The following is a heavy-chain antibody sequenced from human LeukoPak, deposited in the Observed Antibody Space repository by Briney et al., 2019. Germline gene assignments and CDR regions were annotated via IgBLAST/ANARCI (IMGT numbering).Heavy chain of an antibody. CDR3: ATSSITMIVVPHYQYYFDY. V-gene: IGHV1-24*01. Sequence: ASVKVSCKVSGYTLTELSMHWVRQAPGKGLEWMGGFDPEDGETIYAQKFQGRVTMTEDTSTDTAYMELSSLRSEDTAVHYCATSSITMIVVPHYQYYFDYWGQGTLVTVSS. CDR1: GYTLTELS. J-gene: IGHJ4*02. CDR2: FDPEDGET. D-gene: IGHD3-22*01.